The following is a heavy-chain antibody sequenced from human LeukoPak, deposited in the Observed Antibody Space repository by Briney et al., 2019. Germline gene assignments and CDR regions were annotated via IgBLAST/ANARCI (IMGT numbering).Heavy chain of an antibody. V-gene: IGHV3-7*01. J-gene: IGHJ4*02. CDR1: GFTFSTYW. CDR2: IKQDGSEK. Sequence: GGSLRLSCAASGFTFSTYWMSWVRQAPGKGLEWVANIKQDGSEKYYLDSVKGRFTISRDNAKNSLYLQMNSLRAEDTAVYFCTGEAAAGIDYWGQGTLVTVSS. D-gene: IGHD6-13*01. CDR3: TGEAAAGIDY.